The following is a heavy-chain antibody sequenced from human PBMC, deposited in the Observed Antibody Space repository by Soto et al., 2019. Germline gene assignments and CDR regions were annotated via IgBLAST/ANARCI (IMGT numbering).Heavy chain of an antibody. Sequence: EVQLVESGGGLVQPGGSPRLSCAASGFTFSSYWMSWVRQAPGKGLEWVANIKEDGSEKYYVDSLKGRFTISRDNAKNSLYLEMNSLRAEDTAVFYCASSGHSGHGVDYWGQGTLVTVSS. CDR1: GFTFSSYW. J-gene: IGHJ4*02. CDR2: IKEDGSEK. CDR3: ASSGHSGHGVDY. D-gene: IGHD5-12*01. V-gene: IGHV3-7*03.